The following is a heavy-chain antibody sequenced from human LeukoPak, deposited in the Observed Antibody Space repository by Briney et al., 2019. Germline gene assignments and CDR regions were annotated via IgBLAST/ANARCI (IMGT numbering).Heavy chain of an antibody. Sequence: GGSLRLSCAGSGFSFSNYAMTWVRQAPGKGLEWVSSISGSGGSTYYADSVKGRFTISRDNSKNTLYLQMNSLRAEDTAVYYCAKDGPSFGARIYHMDVWGKGTTVTVSS. D-gene: IGHD4/OR15-4a*01. CDR3: AKDGPSFGARIYHMDV. V-gene: IGHV3-23*01. J-gene: IGHJ6*03. CDR2: ISGSGGST. CDR1: GFSFSNYA.